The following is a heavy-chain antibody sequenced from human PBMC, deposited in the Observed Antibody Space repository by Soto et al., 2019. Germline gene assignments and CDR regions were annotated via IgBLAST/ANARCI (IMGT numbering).Heavy chain of an antibody. D-gene: IGHD3-10*01. Sequence: SVKVSFKASGFTFTSSAVQWVRQARGQRLEWIGWIVVGSGNTNYAQKFQERVTITRDMSTSTAYMELSSLRSEDTAVYYCAADIQIPSGKGAFDIWGQGTMVTVSS. J-gene: IGHJ3*02. CDR1: GFTFTSSA. CDR2: IVVGSGNT. V-gene: IGHV1-58*01. CDR3: AADIQIPSGKGAFDI.